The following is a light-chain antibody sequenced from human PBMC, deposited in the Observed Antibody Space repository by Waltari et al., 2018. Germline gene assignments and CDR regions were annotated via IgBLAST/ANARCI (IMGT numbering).Light chain of an antibody. V-gene: IGLV1-44*01. CDR1: ASNIGDNV. CDR3: ATWDDSPNGHWV. Sequence: QSVLTQPPSASGTPGQRVTISCSGRASNIGDNVVNWYQQFPGKAPKLVIYRNEQRPSEVPDRFSGSKSGTSASLAISGLQSEDEADYYCATWDDSPNGHWVFGGGTKVTVL. CDR2: RNE. J-gene: IGLJ3*02.